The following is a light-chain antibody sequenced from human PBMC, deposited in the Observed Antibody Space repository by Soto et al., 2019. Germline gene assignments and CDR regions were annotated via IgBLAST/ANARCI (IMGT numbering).Light chain of an antibody. J-gene: IGKJ4*01. CDR3: QQSLDNPRT. V-gene: IGKV1-39*01. CDR1: QKIHNF. Sequence: DIQLTQSPSSLSASVGDRVTITCRASQKIHNFLSWYQHKRGKAPKLLIFLASTLETGVPSRFAGSGSGTDFTLTISHLGPEDFATYYCQQSLDNPRTFGGGTRVEIQ. CDR2: LAS.